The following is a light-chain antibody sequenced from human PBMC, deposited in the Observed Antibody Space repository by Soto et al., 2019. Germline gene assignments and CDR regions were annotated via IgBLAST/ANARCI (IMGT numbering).Light chain of an antibody. V-gene: IGKV3-20*01. CDR2: GAS. CDR1: QSISSSY. CDR3: QQYNSSPRT. Sequence: DIVLTQSPDTLSLSPGERATLSCRASQSISSSYLAWYQQKPGQAPRLLIYGASSRATGIPARFSGGGSGTDFTLTISSLQPEDFAVYYCQQYNSSPRTFGQGTKVDIK. J-gene: IGKJ1*01.